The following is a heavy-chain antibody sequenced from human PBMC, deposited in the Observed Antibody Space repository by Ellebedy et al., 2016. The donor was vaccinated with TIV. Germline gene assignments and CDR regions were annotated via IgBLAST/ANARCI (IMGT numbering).Heavy chain of an antibody. CDR3: TKALGDTRYFDL. V-gene: IGHV4-34*01. Sequence: MPSETLSLTCAVYGGSFNDYYWIWIRQPPGKGLEWIGEINHSGSTNYNPSLKSRVTISVDTSKSWFSLRLSSVTAADTAVYYCTKALGDTRYFDLWGRGTLVTVSS. CDR2: INHSGST. CDR1: GGSFNDYY. D-gene: IGHD3-16*01. J-gene: IGHJ2*01.